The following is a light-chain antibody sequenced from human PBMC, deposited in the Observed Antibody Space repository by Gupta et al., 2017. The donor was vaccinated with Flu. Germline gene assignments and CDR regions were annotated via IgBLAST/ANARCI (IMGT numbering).Light chain of an antibody. V-gene: IGLV1-51*02. CDR2: ENN. CDR1: SSNIGINY. CDR3: GTWDTSMSAWV. Sequence: KVTISCSGSSSNIGINYVSWYQQLPGTAPKLLMYENNMRPSGIPDRFSGSKSGTSATLGITGLQTGDEADYYCGTWDTSMSAWVFGGGTKLTGL. J-gene: IGLJ3*02.